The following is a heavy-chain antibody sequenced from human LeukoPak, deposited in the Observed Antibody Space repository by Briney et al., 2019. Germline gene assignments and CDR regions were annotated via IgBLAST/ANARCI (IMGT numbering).Heavy chain of an antibody. CDR3: ARDLVGATAQ. D-gene: IGHD1-26*01. Sequence: GGSLRLSCAASGFTVSSNYMSWVRQVPGKGLEWVSVIYSGGSTYYADSVKGRFTISRHNSKNTLYLQMNSLRAEDTAVYYCARDLVGATAQWGQGTLVTVSS. V-gene: IGHV3-53*04. J-gene: IGHJ4*02. CDR1: GFTVSSNY. CDR2: IYSGGST.